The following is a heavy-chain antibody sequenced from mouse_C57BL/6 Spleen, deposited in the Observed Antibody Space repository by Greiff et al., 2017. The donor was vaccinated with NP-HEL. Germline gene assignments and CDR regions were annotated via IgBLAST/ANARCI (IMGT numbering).Heavy chain of an antibody. Sequence: QVQLQQPGAELVKPGASVKMSCKASGYTFTSYWITWVKQRPGQGLEWIGDIYPGSGSTNHNEKFKSKATLTVDTSSSTAYMQLSSLTSEDSAVYSCARHYGYDDYAMDYWGQGTSVTVSS. CDR3: ARHYGYDDYAMDY. D-gene: IGHD2-2*01. CDR2: IYPGSGST. J-gene: IGHJ4*01. V-gene: IGHV1-55*01. CDR1: GYTFTSYW.